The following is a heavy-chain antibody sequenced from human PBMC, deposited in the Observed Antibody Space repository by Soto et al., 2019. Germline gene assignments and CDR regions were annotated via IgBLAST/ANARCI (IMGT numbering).Heavy chain of an antibody. CDR1: GFNFSSFG. CDR2: MSYDGSSK. CDR3: AKDRGWSGADLEY. J-gene: IGHJ4*02. D-gene: IGHD3-3*01. V-gene: IGHV3-30*18. Sequence: GGSLRLSCAASGFNFSSFGMHWVRQAPGKGLEWVALMSYDGSSKYYQDSLKGRFTISRDKSKNTLYLQMSSLRVEDTAVYYCAKDRGWSGADLEYWGQGTLVTVSS.